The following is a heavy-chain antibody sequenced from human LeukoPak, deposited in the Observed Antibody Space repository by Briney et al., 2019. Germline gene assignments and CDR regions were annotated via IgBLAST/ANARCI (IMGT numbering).Heavy chain of an antibody. J-gene: IGHJ4*02. CDR2: IYSGGST. CDR3: ARASSGWLGYFDY. V-gene: IGHV3-53*01. D-gene: IGHD6-19*01. CDR1: GFTVSSNY. Sequence: PGGSLRLSCAASGFTVSSNYMSWVRQAPGKGLEWVSVIYSGGSTYYADSVKSRFTISRDNSKNTLYLQMNSLRAEDTAVYYCARASSGWLGYFDYWGQGTLVTVSS.